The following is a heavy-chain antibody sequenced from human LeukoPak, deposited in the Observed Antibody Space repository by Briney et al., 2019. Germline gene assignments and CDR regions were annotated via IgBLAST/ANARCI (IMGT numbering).Heavy chain of an antibody. CDR3: AREGIDPMIDY. J-gene: IGHJ4*02. V-gene: IGHV3-74*01. CDR1: GFTFSNYW. Sequence: GGSLRLSCAASGFTFSNYWMHWARQAPGKGLVWVSRINSDGSSTSYADSVKGRFTISRDNAKNTLYLQMNSLRAEDAAVYYCAREGIDPMIDYWGQGTLVTVSS. D-gene: IGHD2-15*01. CDR2: INSDGSST.